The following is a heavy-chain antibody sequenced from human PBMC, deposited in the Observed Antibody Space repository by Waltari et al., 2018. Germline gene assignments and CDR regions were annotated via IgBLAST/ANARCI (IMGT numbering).Heavy chain of an antibody. CDR1: GGSISSYY. CDR2: IYYSGGT. D-gene: IGHD3-10*01. J-gene: IGHJ4*02. CDR3: ARDQGPNYYGSGSYPTGFDY. V-gene: IGHV4-59*01. Sequence: QVQLQESGPGLVKPSETLSLTCTVSGGSISSYYWSWIRQPPGKGLEWIGYIYYSGGTNYTPSLKGRVTISVDTSKNQFSLKLSSVTAADTAVYYCARDQGPNYYGSGSYPTGFDYWGQGTLVTVSS.